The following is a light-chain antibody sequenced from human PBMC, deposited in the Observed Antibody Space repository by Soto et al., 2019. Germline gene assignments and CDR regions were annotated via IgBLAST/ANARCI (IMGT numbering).Light chain of an antibody. J-gene: IGKJ4*01. CDR1: HDVGTS. V-gene: IGKV1-16*01. Sequence: DIQLTQSPASLSASRGDRVIITCRASHDVGTSLTWLQQRPGKAPRSLTPVAARLQPGFSSTFTGTRSESDVTLTISSLQPEAVTFYLCLGQCTRPLTSGDGIILQI. CDR2: VAA. CDR3: LGQCTRPLT.